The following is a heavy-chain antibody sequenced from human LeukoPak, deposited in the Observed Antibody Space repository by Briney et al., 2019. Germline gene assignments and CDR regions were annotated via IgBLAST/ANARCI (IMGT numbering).Heavy chain of an antibody. CDR3: ARHSLTYPAGFDY. V-gene: IGHV1-3*04. J-gene: IGHJ4*02. Sequence: GASVKVSCKASGYTFTTYAIHWVRQAPGQRLEWMGWINTGNGNTKHSQNFQGRVTLTRDTSASTAYMELSSLRSEDTAVYYCARHSLTYPAGFDYWGQGTLVTVSS. CDR2: INTGNGNT. D-gene: IGHD2/OR15-2a*01. CDR1: GYTFTTYA.